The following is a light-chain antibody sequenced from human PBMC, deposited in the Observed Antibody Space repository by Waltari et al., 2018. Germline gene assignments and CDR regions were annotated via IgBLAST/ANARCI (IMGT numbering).Light chain of an antibody. CDR3: QVWASGTYV. Sequence: SYDLTDSISVSVALGQTAKIACGGNNIGSKSVHWYQQKPGQAPILVFYRDIRRPSGIPERFAGSNSGNTATLTISRAQVVDEADYFCQVWASGTYVFAGGTKLTVL. J-gene: IGLJ1*01. CDR1: NIGSKS. CDR2: RDI. V-gene: IGLV3-9*01.